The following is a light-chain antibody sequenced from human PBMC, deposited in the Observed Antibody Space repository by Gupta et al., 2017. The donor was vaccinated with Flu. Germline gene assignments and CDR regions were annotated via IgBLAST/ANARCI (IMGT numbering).Light chain of an antibody. Sequence: PGERSALSCRASQTVSSNLAWYQQNPGQAPILLNYDAPTRATGIPDRFSGSGSGTDFTLTSSSLQAEDVAVYYCQQYDDWPSCGGGTTVGIK. V-gene: IGKV3-15*01. CDR2: DAP. J-gene: IGKJ4*01. CDR1: QTVSSN. CDR3: QQYDDWPS.